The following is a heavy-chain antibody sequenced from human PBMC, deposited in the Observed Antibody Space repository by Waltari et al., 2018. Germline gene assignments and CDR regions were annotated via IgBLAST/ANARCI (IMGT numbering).Heavy chain of an antibody. V-gene: IGHV1-69*08. Sequence: QVQLVQPGAEVKKPGSSVRVSCKASGRTFSSYTLSWVRQAPGQGLEWMGRIIPILGIANYEQKFQGRVTITADKSTGTAYMELSSLRSEDTAVYYCARDRASSSSDWFDPWGQGTLVTVSS. CDR1: GRTFSSYT. CDR3: ARDRASSSSDWFDP. J-gene: IGHJ5*02. CDR2: IIPILGIA. D-gene: IGHD6-6*01.